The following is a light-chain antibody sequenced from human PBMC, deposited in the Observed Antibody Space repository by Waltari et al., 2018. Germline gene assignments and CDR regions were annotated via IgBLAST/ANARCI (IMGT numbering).Light chain of an antibody. V-gene: IGKV3-20*01. J-gene: IGKJ1*01. CDR1: QSVSSY. CDR3: HQYVESPAT. CDR2: HAS. Sequence: EIVLTQSPGTVSLSPGDRATFSCWASQSVSSYLAWSQQKPGQAPRLLIYHASTRATGIPDRFSGSGSGTDFSLTISRLEPEDFAMYYCHQYVESPATFGHGTKVEIK.